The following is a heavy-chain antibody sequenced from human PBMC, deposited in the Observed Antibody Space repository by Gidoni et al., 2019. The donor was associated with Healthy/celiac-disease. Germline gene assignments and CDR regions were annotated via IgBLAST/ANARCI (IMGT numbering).Heavy chain of an antibody. Sequence: QVQLQQWGAGLLKPSETLSLTCAVYGGSFSGYYWSWIRQPPGKGLEWIGEINHSGSTNYNPSLKSRVIISVDTSKNQFSLKLSSVTAADTAVYYCARGASSWPHMDVWGKGTTVTVSS. J-gene: IGHJ6*03. D-gene: IGHD6-13*01. V-gene: IGHV4-34*01. CDR1: GGSFSGYY. CDR3: ARGASSWPHMDV. CDR2: INHSGST.